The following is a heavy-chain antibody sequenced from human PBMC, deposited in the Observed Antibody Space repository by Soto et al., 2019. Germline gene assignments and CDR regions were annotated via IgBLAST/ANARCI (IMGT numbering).Heavy chain of an antibody. V-gene: IGHV5-51*01. CDR3: AKDKESQLWTNYYYYGMDV. Sequence: PGESLKISCKDSGYSFTSHWIGWVRQMPGKGLEWMGIIYPGDSDTRYSPSFQGQVTISADKSISTAYLQWSSLKASDTAVYYCAKDKESQLWTNYYYYGMDVWGQGTTVTVSS. CDR2: IYPGDSDT. J-gene: IGHJ6*02. CDR1: GYSFTSHW. D-gene: IGHD5-18*01.